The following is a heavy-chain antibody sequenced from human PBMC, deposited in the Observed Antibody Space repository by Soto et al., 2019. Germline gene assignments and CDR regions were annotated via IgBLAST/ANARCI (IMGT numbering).Heavy chain of an antibody. CDR2: IIPIFGTA. CDR3: ARDHGYYYDSSGYYSWLRGVENWFDP. CDR1: GGTFSSYA. V-gene: IGHV1-69*13. D-gene: IGHD3-22*01. Sequence: SVKVSCKASGGTFSSYAISWVRQAPGQGLEWMGGIIPIFGTANYAQKFQGRVTITADESTSTAYMELSSLRSEDTAVYYCARDHGYYYDSSGYYSWLRGVENWFDPWGQGTXVTGS. J-gene: IGHJ5*02.